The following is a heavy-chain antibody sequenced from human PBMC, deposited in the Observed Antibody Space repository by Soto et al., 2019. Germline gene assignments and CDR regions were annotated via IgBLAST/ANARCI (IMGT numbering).Heavy chain of an antibody. CDR2: INHNTNT. CDR1: GGSFSDTY. D-gene: IGHD3-16*01. V-gene: IGHV4-34*01. CDR3: ARGVRLLRGSFDP. Sequence: QVHLQQWGAGLLKPSETLSLTCAVYGGSFSDTYWNWFRQPPGKGLEWIGEINHNTNTIYNPSLTRRVTISVDTSKNHFSLKLPSVTAADTAVYYCARGVRLLRGSFDPWGQGTLVTVSS. J-gene: IGHJ5*02.